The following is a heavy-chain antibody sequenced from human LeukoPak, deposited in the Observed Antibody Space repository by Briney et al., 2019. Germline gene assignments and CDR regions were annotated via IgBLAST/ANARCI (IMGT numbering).Heavy chain of an antibody. D-gene: IGHD3-10*01. J-gene: IGHJ4*02. CDR3: ARDQVVRGVIVSHDY. Sequence: GGSLRLSCAASGFTVSNNYMNWVRQAPGKGLEWVSILYSGGDIYYADSVKGRFTISRDNSKNTLYLQMNSLRAEDTAVYYCARDQVVRGVIVSHDYWGRGTLVTVSS. V-gene: IGHV3-66*01. CDR1: GFTVSNNY. CDR2: LYSGGDI.